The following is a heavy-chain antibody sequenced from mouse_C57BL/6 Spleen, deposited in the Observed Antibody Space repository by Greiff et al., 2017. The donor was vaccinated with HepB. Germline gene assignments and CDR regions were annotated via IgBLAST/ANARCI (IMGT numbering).Heavy chain of an antibody. V-gene: IGHV3-6*01. CDR2: ISYDGSN. CDR3: ARDDYGRWYFDV. D-gene: IGHD1-1*01. J-gene: IGHJ1*03. Sequence: EVKLVESGPGLVKPSQSLSLTCSVTGYSITSGYYWNWIRQFPGNKLEWMGYISYDGSNNYNPSLKNRISITRDTSKNQFFLKLNSVTTEDTATYYCARDDYGRWYFDVWGTGTTVTVSS. CDR1: GYSITSGYY.